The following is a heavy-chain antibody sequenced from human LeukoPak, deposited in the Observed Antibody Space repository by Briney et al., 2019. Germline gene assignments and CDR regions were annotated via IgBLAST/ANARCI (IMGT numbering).Heavy chain of an antibody. V-gene: IGHV4-59*08. CDR3: AGYATTVTTNDY. J-gene: IGHJ4*02. CDR1: GGSISNSY. CDR2: IFYTGST. D-gene: IGHD4-17*01. Sequence: SETLSLTRTVSGGSISNSYWTWIRQPPGKGLEWIGYIFYTGSTNYNPSLKSRVTVSADTSKNQFSLKLSSVSAADTAVYYCAGYATTVTTNDYWGQGTLVTVSS.